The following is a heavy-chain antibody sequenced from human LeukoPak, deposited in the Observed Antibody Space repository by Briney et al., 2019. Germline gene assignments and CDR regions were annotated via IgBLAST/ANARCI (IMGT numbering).Heavy chain of an antibody. Sequence: PSETLSLTCTVSGGSISSGSYYWSWIRQPAGKGLEWIGRIHTSGSTNYNPSLKSRVTISVDTSKNQFSLKLSSVTAADTAVYYCARVAAAGHLFDYWGQGTLVTVSS. CDR2: IHTSGST. J-gene: IGHJ4*02. CDR3: ARVAAAGHLFDY. V-gene: IGHV4-61*02. CDR1: GGSISSGSYY. D-gene: IGHD6-13*01.